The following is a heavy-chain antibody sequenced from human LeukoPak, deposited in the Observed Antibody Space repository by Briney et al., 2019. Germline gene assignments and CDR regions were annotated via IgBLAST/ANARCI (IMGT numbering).Heavy chain of an antibody. CDR2: IYYSGST. Sequence: PSETLSLTCTVSGGSIRSYYWSWIRQPPGKGLEWIGYIYYSGSTNYNPSLKSRATISVDTSKNQFSLKLSSVTATDTAVYFCARHSRRGMKGGYYYYAMDVWGQGTTVTVSS. V-gene: IGHV4-59*08. J-gene: IGHJ6*02. CDR3: ARHSRRGMKGGYYYYAMDV. D-gene: IGHD3-16*01. CDR1: GGSIRSYY.